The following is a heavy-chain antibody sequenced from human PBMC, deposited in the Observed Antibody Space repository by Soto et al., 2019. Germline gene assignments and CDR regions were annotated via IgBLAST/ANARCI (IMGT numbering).Heavy chain of an antibody. V-gene: IGHV1-3*01. Sequence: QVQLVQSGAEVKKPGASVRVSCKASGYTITCCAMHWVRQAPGQRPEWMGWFNAGDGDTKYSQNFQGEFTIIKDTSASTVYMELSSLRPEDTAVYYCARDGEDKAAAAMVYWGQGTLVTVSS. CDR3: ARDGEDKAAAAMVY. D-gene: IGHD6-13*01. CDR1: GYTITCCA. CDR2: FNAGDGDT. J-gene: IGHJ4*02.